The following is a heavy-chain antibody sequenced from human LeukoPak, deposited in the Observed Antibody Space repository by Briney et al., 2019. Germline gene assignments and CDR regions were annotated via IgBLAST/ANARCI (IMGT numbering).Heavy chain of an antibody. Sequence: GASVKVSCKASGYSFTGYYIHWVRQAPGQGLEWMGWINPNSGGTNYAQKVQGRVTMTRDTSISTAYMELSRLRSDDTAVYYCARGDIVVLPAGIPHNWFDPWGQGTLVTVSS. J-gene: IGHJ5*02. D-gene: IGHD2-2*02. CDR3: ARGDIVVLPAGIPHNWFDP. CDR1: GYSFTGYY. V-gene: IGHV1-2*02. CDR2: INPNSGGT.